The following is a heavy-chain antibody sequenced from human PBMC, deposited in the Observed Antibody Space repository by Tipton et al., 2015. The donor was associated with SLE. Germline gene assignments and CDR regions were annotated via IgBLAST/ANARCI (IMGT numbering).Heavy chain of an antibody. Sequence: TLSLTCAVSGGSISSSNWWSWVRQPPGKGLEWIGEIYHSGSTNYNPSLKSRVTISEDKSKNQFSLKLSSVTAADTAVYYCAREWELLQDGMDVWGQGTTVTVSS. CDR3: AREWELLQDGMDV. V-gene: IGHV4-4*02. CDR2: IYHSGST. J-gene: IGHJ6*02. D-gene: IGHD1-26*01. CDR1: GGSISSSNW.